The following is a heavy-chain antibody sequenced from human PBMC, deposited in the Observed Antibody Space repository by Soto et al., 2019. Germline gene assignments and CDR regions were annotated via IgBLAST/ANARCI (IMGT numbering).Heavy chain of an antibody. D-gene: IGHD3-3*01. CDR2: ISHDGRIE. CDR3: ARDGLPDDFRSGGSWFDP. Sequence: CAASGLSLSTLALDGVRQAPGEGLEWVALISHDGRIEKYADSVKGRFTISRDNSKNTLYMQMDSLRLEDTGVYYCARDGLPDDFRSGGSWFDPWGQRPQVTVPS. CDR1: GLSLSTLA. V-gene: IGHV3-30-3*01. J-gene: IGHJ5*02.